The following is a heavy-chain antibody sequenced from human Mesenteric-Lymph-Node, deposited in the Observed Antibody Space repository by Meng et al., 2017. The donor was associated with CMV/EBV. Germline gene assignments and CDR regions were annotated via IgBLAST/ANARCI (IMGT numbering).Heavy chain of an antibody. V-gene: IGHV3-9*01. CDR3: AKGGSSGYVGEFDY. Sequence: GGSLRLSCAASGFTFENYAMHWVRQAPGKGLEWVSSINWNSGSRVYADSVKGRFTISRDSAKNSLYLQMNSLRAEDTALYYCAKGGSSGYVGEFDYWGQGTLVTVSS. CDR2: INWNSGSR. D-gene: IGHD3-22*01. CDR1: GFTFENYA. J-gene: IGHJ4*02.